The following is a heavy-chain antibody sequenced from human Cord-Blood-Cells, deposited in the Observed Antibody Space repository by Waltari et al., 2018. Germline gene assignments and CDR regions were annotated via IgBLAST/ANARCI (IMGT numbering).Heavy chain of an antibody. Sequence: RWALGQGLEWMGGIIPIFGTANYAQKFQGRVTITADKSTSTAYMELSSLRSEDTAVYYCAREGDIVVVPAAMYNWFDPWGQGTLVTVSS. D-gene: IGHD2-2*01. V-gene: IGHV1-69*06. CDR2: IIPIFGTA. J-gene: IGHJ5*02. CDR3: AREGDIVVVPAAMYNWFDP.